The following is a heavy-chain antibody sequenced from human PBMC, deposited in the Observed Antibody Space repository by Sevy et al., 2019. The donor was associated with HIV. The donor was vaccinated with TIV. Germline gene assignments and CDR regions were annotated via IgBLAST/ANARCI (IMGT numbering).Heavy chain of an antibody. CDR1: GFSFSSYW. J-gene: IGHJ4*02. CDR2: IKQDESEK. D-gene: IGHD3-22*01. Sequence: GGSLRLSCAASGFSFSSYWMHWVRQAPGKGLEWVANIKQDESEKYYAASVKGRFPISRNNAKNSVYLQMNSLRPEDTGIYYCARGNSGSFDYWGQGTLVTVS. V-gene: IGHV3-7*03. CDR3: ARGNSGSFDY.